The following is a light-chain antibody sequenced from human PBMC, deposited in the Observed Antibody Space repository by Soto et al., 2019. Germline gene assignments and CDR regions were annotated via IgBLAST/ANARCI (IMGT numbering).Light chain of an antibody. V-gene: IGLV1-40*01. CDR2: VNS. Sequence: QPVLTQPPSMSGAPGQRVTISCTGSSSNIGGYDVHWYQQLPETAPKLLMFVNSNRASGVPDRFSGSKSGTSASLTITGLQPEDEAYYYCQAFDRSLGNSLFGGGTKLTVL. CDR3: QAFDRSLGNSL. J-gene: IGLJ2*01. CDR1: SSNIGGYD.